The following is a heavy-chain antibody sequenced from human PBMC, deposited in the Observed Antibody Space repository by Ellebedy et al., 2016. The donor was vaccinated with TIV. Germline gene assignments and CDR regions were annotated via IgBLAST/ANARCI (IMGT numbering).Heavy chain of an antibody. CDR3: AREDFYRMDV. J-gene: IGHJ6*02. V-gene: IGHV3-11*04. CDR1: GFSFSDHY. Sequence: GGSLRLXXAASGFSFSDHYMTWIRQAPGKGLEWVSYIIPSGTTIYYSDSVKGRFTISRDNAKNSLYLEMNSLRAEDSAVYYCAREDFYRMDVWGQGTTVTVSS. CDR2: IIPSGTTI.